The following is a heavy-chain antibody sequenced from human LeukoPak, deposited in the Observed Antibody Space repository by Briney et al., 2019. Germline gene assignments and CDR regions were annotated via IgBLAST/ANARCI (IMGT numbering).Heavy chain of an antibody. V-gene: IGHV1-8*01. CDR1: GFTFTSYD. CDR2: MNPNNGNT. CDR3: VRDGEGVAISVNYWFDP. J-gene: IGHJ5*02. D-gene: IGHD3-10*01. Sequence: ASVNVSCMASGFTFTSYDINWVRQASGQGLEWMGWMNPNNGNTGYAQKFQGRVTMTRDTSISTAYMELRGLRSEDTAVYYCVRDGEGVAISVNYWFDPWGQGTLVTVSS.